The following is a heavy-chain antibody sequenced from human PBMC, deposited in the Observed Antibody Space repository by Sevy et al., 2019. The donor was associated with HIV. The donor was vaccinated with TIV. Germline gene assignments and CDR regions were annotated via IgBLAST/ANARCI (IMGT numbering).Heavy chain of an antibody. J-gene: IGHJ4*02. V-gene: IGHV4-30-4*01. CDR2: IYHSASI. D-gene: IGHD5-18*01. Sequence: SETLSLTCTVSGGAITSGDYYWNWIRQPPGKGLEWIGYIYHSASIFYNPSLQSRAIISRDTSKNQFSLKLSSVTAADTAVYFCARERGYTYLFMDIWGQGTPVTVSS. CDR1: GGAITSGDYY. CDR3: ARERGYTYLFMDI.